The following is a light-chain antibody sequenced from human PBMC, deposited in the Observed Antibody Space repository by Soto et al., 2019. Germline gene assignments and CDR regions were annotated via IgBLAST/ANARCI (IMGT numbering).Light chain of an antibody. CDR2: KAS. J-gene: IGKJ1*01. Sequence: IQMTQSPSTLSASLGEIVTITCRASESIDSWLAWHQQKPGRAPKLLISKASSLESGVPSRFSGSGFGTEFTLTISSLQPDDFATYYCQQYNSYRAFGQGTKVDIK. CDR1: ESIDSW. V-gene: IGKV1-5*03. CDR3: QQYNSYRA.